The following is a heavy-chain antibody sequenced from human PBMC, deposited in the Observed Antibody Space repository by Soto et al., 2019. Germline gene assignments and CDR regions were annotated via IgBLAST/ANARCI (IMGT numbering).Heavy chain of an antibody. CDR3: ARDTYSGYDFGL. D-gene: IGHD5-12*01. J-gene: IGHJ5*02. CDR2: IYYSGST. Sequence: SETLSLTCTGSGGSLRSDYWSWIRQPPGKGLEWIGYIYYSGSTNYNPSLKSRVTISVDTSKNQLSLQLTSVTAADTAVYYCARDTYSGYDFGLWGQGTLVTVSS. CDR1: GGSLRSDY. V-gene: IGHV4-59*12.